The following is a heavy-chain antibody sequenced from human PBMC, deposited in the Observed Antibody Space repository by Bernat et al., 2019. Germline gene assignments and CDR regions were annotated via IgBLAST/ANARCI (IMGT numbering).Heavy chain of an antibody. CDR1: GFTFSSYC. CDR3: ARDIGDVPNDY. CDR2: ISSSSSYI. Sequence: EVQLVESGGGLVKPGGSLRLSCAASGFTFSSYCMNWVRQAPGKGLEWVSYISSSSSYIYYTDSVKGRFTISRDNAKNSLYLQMNSLRAEDTAVYYCARDIGDVPNDYWGQGTLVTVSS. J-gene: IGHJ4*02. D-gene: IGHD3-10*01. V-gene: IGHV3-21*05.